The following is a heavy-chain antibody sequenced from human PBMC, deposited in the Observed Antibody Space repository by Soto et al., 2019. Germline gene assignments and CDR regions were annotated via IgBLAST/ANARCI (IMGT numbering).Heavy chain of an antibody. CDR3: ARPRIDYGDYYYYMDV. Sequence: ASVKVSCKASGYTFTSYGISWVRQAPGQGLEWMGWISAYNGNTNYAQKLQGRVTMTTDTSTSTAYMELRSLRSDDTAVYYCARPRIDYGDYYYYMDVWGKGTTVTVSS. D-gene: IGHD4-17*01. V-gene: IGHV1-18*01. CDR2: ISAYNGNT. J-gene: IGHJ6*03. CDR1: GYTFTSYG.